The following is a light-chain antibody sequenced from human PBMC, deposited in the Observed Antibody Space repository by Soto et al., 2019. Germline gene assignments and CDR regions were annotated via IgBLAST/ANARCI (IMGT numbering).Light chain of an antibody. V-gene: IGLV2-23*02. CDR3: CSYAGSSTYYV. Sequence: QSVLTQPASVSGSPGQSIAISCTGTSSDFGSYNLVSWYHQHPGKAPKLMIYEVSKRPSGVSNRFSGSKSGNTASLTISGLQAEDEADYYCCSYAGSSTYYVFGTGTKVTVL. J-gene: IGLJ1*01. CDR1: SSDFGSYNL. CDR2: EVS.